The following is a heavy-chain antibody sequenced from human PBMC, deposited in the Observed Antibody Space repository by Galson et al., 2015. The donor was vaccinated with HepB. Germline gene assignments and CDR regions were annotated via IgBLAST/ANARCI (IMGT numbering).Heavy chain of an antibody. J-gene: IGHJ3*02. CDR3: ARGAAYYDSSGPRVGHAVDI. D-gene: IGHD3-22*01. Sequence: SVKVSCKASGYTFTSYAMHWVRQAPGQRLEWMGWINAGNGNTKYSQKFQGRVTITRDTSASTAYMELSSLRSEDTAVYYCARGAAYYDSSGPRVGHAVDIWGQGTMVTVSS. CDR2: INAGNGNT. V-gene: IGHV1-3*01. CDR1: GYTFTSYA.